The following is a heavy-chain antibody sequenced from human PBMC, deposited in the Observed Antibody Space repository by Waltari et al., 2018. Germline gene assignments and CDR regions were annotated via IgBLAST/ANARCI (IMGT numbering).Heavy chain of an antibody. D-gene: IGHD6-13*01. CDR2: ISYDGSNK. Sequence: QVQLVESGGGVVQPGRSLRLSCAASGFTFSSYAMHWVRQHPGKGLEWVAVISYDGSNKYYADSVKGRFTISRDNSKNTLYLQMNSLRAEDTAVYYCAREWQQLVGGAFDIWGQGTMVTVSS. J-gene: IGHJ3*02. CDR3: AREWQQLVGGAFDI. V-gene: IGHV3-30*01. CDR1: GFTFSSYA.